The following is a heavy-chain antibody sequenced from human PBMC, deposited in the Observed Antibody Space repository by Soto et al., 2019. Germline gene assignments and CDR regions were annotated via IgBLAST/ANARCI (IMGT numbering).Heavy chain of an antibody. CDR2: ITHSGTYV. Sequence: PGGSLRLSCTASGFTFSEYSMSWVRQAPGKGLEWVSSITHSGTYVYYADSVEGRFTISRDSASNSLFLQMTSLRAEDTAVYHCARARGNDWYSDYWGQGTLVTVSS. V-gene: IGHV3-21*01. D-gene: IGHD5-12*01. J-gene: IGHJ4*02. CDR3: ARARGNDWYSDY. CDR1: GFTFSEYS.